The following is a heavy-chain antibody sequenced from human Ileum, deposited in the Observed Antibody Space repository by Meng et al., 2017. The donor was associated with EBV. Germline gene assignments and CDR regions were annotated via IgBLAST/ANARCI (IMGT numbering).Heavy chain of an antibody. J-gene: IGHJ4*02. D-gene: IGHD1-14*01. Sequence: QLQLQESGPGLVKPSVTLSLICPVSGGSISSSSYYWAWIRQPPGEGLEWIGSVVYSGTTSYTSSLKSRVSISVDTSKNQFSLKLSSVTAADTAVYYCARHHHSPTFDYWGQGILVVASS. V-gene: IGHV4-39*01. CDR3: ARHHHSPTFDY. CDR1: GGSISSSSYY. CDR2: VVYSGTT.